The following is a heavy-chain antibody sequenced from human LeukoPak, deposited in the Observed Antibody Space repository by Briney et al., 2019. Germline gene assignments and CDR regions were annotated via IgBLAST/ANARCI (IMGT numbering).Heavy chain of an antibody. D-gene: IGHD3-9*01. V-gene: IGHV4-38-2*02. CDR3: ARSGGLVVGFVWSPY. J-gene: IGHJ4*02. CDR2: VSHSGIT. CDR1: AYSISSDFY. Sequence: SETLSLTCTVSAYSISSDFYWGWIRQPPGKGLEWIGTVSHSGITSYNPSLKSRVTISTDTSKNQFSLNLSSVTAADTAVYYCARSGGLVVGFVWSPYWGQGTLVTVSS.